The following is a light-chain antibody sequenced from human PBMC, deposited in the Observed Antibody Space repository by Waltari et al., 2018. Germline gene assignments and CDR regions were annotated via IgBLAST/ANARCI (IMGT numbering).Light chain of an antibody. CDR2: DVS. V-gene: IGLV2-11*01. CDR3: CSYAGSYTFPYV. Sequence: QSALTQPRSVSGSPGQSVTISCPGTSSDVGGYNYVSWYPQHPGKAPKLMIYDVSKRPSGVPDRFSGSKSGNTASLTISGLQAEDEADYYCCSYAGSYTFPYVFGTGTKVTVL. J-gene: IGLJ1*01. CDR1: SSDVGGYNY.